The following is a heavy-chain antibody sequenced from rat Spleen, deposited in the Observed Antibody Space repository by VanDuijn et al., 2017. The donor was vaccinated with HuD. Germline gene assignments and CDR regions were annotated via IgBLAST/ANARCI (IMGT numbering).Heavy chain of an antibody. CDR2: IIYDGGRT. CDR1: GFTLSDYN. Sequence: EVQLVESGGGLVQPGRSLKLSCEVSGFTLSDYNMAWVRQAPRKGLEWVATIIYDGGRTDYRDSVKGRFTISRDNAKNTLYLQMDSRRSEDTATYYCATQDVYFGLWDYVMDAWGQGASVTVSS. D-gene: IGHD1-6*01. CDR3: ATQDVYFGLWDYVMDA. V-gene: IGHV5S10*01. J-gene: IGHJ4*01.